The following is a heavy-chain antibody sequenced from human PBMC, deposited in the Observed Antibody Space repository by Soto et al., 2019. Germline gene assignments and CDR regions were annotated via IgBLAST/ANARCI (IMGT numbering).Heavy chain of an antibody. CDR2: ISGSGGTT. J-gene: IGHJ4*02. CDR3: AIFSRETGGSSGWGWTFQY. V-gene: IGHV3-23*01. CDR1: GFTFSSYA. D-gene: IGHD6-25*01. Sequence: EVQLLESGGGLVQPGRSLRLSCAASGFTFSSYAMSLVRQAPGKGLEWVSAISGSGGTTYYAASVKGRFTISRDNYKNTLFLQMSSLRGDDTAVYYWAIFSRETGGSSGWGWTFQYWSQGTLVTVSS.